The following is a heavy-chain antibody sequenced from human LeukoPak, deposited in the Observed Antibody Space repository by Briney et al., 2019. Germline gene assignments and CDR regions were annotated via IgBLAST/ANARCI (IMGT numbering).Heavy chain of an antibody. Sequence: GASLKISCKGSGSIFTSYWIGWVRPLPGKGLEWMGIIYPGDSDTRYSPSFQGQVTISADKSISTAYLQWSSLKASDTAMYYCARTCSSGWSPYDYWGQGALVTVS. CDR3: ARTCSSGWSPYDY. CDR2: IYPGDSDT. CDR1: GSIFTSYW. V-gene: IGHV5-51*01. D-gene: IGHD6-19*01. J-gene: IGHJ4*02.